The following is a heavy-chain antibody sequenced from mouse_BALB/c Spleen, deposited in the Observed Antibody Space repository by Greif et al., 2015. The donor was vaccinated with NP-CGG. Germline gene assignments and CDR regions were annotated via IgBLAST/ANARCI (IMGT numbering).Heavy chain of an antibody. J-gene: IGHJ4*01. CDR2: TSNLAYSI. Sequence: EVKLVESGGGLVQPGGSRKLSCAASGFTFSDYGMAWVRQAPGKGPEWVAFTSNLAYSIYYADTVTGRFTVSRENAKNTLYLEMSSLRSEDTAMYYCARVYDGYSMDYWGQGTSVTVSS. CDR1: GFTFSDYG. V-gene: IGHV5-15*02. D-gene: IGHD2-3*01. CDR3: ARVYDGYSMDY.